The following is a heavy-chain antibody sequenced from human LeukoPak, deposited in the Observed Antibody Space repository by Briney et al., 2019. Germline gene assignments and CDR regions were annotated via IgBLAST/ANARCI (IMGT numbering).Heavy chain of an antibody. CDR1: GFTFSSYG. CDR2: IRYDGSNK. V-gene: IGHV3-30*02. Sequence: PGGSLRLSCAASGFTFSSYGMHWVRQAPGKGLEWVAFIRYDGSNKYYADPVKGRFTISRDNSKNTLYLQMNSLRAEDTAVYYCAKDIVVVGDGGVYWGQGPLVTVPS. D-gene: IGHD2-2*01. CDR3: AKDIVVVGDGGVY. J-gene: IGHJ4*02.